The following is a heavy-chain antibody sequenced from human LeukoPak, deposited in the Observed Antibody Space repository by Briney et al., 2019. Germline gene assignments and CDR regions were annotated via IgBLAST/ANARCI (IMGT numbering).Heavy chain of an antibody. D-gene: IGHD3-10*01. J-gene: IGHJ5*02. CDR1: GGSISTSNYY. V-gene: IGHV4-39*07. CDR3: ARENFLSMVRGVIEWFDP. CDR2: IFYSGST. Sequence: SETLSLTCTVSGGSISTSNYYWGWIRQPPGKGLEWIGNIFYSGSTYYSPSLRSRVTISLDTSRNQFSLKLNSVTAADTAVYYCARENFLSMVRGVIEWFDPWGQGTLVTVSS.